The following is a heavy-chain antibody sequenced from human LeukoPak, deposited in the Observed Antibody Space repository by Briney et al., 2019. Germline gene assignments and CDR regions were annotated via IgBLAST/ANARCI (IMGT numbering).Heavy chain of an antibody. CDR2: IIPILGIA. CDR3: ARPTNYDILTEGAFDI. Sequence: WASVKVSCKASGGTFSSYAISWVRQAPGQGLEWMGRIIPILGIANYAQKFQGRVTITADESTSTAYMELTSLRSEDTAVYFCARPTNYDILTEGAFDIWGQGTMVTVSS. CDR1: GGTFSSYA. J-gene: IGHJ3*02. D-gene: IGHD3-9*01. V-gene: IGHV1-69*04.